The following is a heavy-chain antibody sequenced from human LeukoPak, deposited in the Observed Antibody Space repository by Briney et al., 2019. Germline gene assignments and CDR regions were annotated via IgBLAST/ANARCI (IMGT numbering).Heavy chain of an antibody. Sequence: GASVKVSCKASGYTFTGYYMHWVRQAPGQGLEWMGWMNPNSGNTGYAQKFQGRVTITRNTSISTAYMELSSLRSEDTVVYYCARGWERLPGDFDYWGQGTLVTVSS. J-gene: IGHJ4*02. CDR1: GYTFTGYY. CDR2: MNPNSGNT. CDR3: ARGWERLPGDFDY. D-gene: IGHD1-26*01. V-gene: IGHV1-8*03.